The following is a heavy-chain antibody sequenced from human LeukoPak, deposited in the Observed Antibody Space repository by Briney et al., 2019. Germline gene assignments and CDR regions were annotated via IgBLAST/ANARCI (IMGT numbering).Heavy chain of an antibody. CDR2: MNPNSGNT. CDR1: GYTFTSYD. D-gene: IGHD6-13*01. V-gene: IGHV1-8*01. J-gene: IGHJ1*01. CDR3: ARERRAAAGSSPEYFQH. Sequence: ASVKVSCKASGYTFTSYDINWVRQATGQGLEWMGLMNPNSGNTGYAQKFQGRVTITADKSTSTAYMELSSLRSEDTAVYYCARERRAAAGSSPEYFQHWGQGTLVTVSS.